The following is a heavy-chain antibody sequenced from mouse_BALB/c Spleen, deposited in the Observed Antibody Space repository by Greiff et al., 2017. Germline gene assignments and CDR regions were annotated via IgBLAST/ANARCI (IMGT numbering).Heavy chain of an antibody. CDR1: GFTFSSYT. Sequence: EVQLVESGGGLVKPGGSLKLSCAASGFTFSSYTMSWVRQTPEKRLEWVATISSGGSYTYYPDSVKGRFTISRDNAKNTLYLQMSSLKSEDTAMYYCTKAGDRYFDVWGAGTTVTVSS. CDR3: TKAGDRYFDV. CDR2: ISSGGSYT. V-gene: IGHV5-6-4*01. J-gene: IGHJ1*01.